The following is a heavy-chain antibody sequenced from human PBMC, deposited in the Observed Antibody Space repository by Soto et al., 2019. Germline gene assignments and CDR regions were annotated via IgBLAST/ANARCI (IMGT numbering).Heavy chain of an antibody. CDR3: ASDGSWVQPFDS. J-gene: IGHJ4*02. CDR2: ISTAGTVK. CDR1: GFIFSSYD. D-gene: IGHD1-1*01. V-gene: IGHV3-48*03. Sequence: PGGSLRLSCAASGFIFSSYDMNWVRQAPGKGLEWVSYISTAGTVKYYADSVKGRFTISRDNAENSLFLQMNSLRAEDTAVYYCASDGSWVQPFDSWGQGALVTVSS.